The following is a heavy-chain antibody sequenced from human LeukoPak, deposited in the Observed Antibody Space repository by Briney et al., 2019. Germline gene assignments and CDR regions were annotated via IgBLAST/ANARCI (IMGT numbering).Heavy chain of an antibody. CDR2: IYYSGST. CDR3: ARGIAVASYYYYGMDV. D-gene: IGHD6-19*01. Sequence: SETLSPTCTVSGGSISSYYWSWLRQPPGKGLEWIGYIYYSGSTNYNPSLKSRVTISVDTSKNQFSLKLSSVTAADTAVYYCARGIAVASYYYYGMDVWGQGTTVTVSS. V-gene: IGHV4-59*01. CDR1: GGSISSYY. J-gene: IGHJ6*02.